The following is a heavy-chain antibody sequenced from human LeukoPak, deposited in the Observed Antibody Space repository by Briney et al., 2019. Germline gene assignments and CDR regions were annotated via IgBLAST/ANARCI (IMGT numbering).Heavy chain of an antibody. CDR2: IHYSGST. CDR1: GGSISSYY. Sequence: SETLSLTCTVSGGSISSYYWSWIRQPPGKGLEWIGYIHYSGSTSYNPSLKSRVTISVDTSKNQISLKVRSATAADTAVHYCARTTEDCSSTSCYQYWFDPWGQGTLVTVSS. D-gene: IGHD2-2*01. CDR3: ARTTEDCSSTSCYQYWFDP. J-gene: IGHJ5*02. V-gene: IGHV4-59*01.